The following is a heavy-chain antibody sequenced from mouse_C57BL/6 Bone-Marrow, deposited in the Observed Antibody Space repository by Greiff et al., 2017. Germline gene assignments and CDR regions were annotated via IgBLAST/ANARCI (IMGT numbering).Heavy chain of an antibody. J-gene: IGHJ3*01. CDR3: AREKGEIYYYGSSPFAY. CDR1: GYTFTSYW. Sequence: VQLQQPGAELVKPGASVKLSCKASGYTFTSYWMPWVKQRPGRGLEWIGRIDPNSGGTKYNEKFKSKATLTVDKPSSTAYMQLSSLTSEDSAVYYCAREKGEIYYYGSSPFAYWGQGTLVTVSA. V-gene: IGHV1-72*01. CDR2: IDPNSGGT. D-gene: IGHD1-1*01.